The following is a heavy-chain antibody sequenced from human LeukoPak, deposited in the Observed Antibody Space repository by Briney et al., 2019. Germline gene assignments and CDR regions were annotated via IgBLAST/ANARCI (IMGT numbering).Heavy chain of an antibody. Sequence: PSETLSLTCTVSGASISSFYWTWIRQPAGRELEWVGRIHSTGSTYYNPSLKSRVTMSIDTSKNQLSLELSSVTAADTAVYYCARDPPPSSSTYSSSWSFDQWGQGTLVTVSS. D-gene: IGHD6-13*01. J-gene: IGHJ4*02. V-gene: IGHV4-4*07. CDR1: GASISSFY. CDR2: IHSTGST. CDR3: ARDPPPSSSTYSSSWSFDQ.